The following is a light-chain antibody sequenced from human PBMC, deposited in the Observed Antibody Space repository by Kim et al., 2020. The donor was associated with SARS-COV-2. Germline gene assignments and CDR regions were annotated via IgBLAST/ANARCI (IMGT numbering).Light chain of an antibody. Sequence: QTVRLTCQGDSLRKYYSTWYQQKPGQAPVLVMYEKNNRPSGIPDRFSGSSSGNTASLTITGAQAADEADYYCQSRERDSTGNLYLFGTGTKVHRP. J-gene: IGLJ1*01. V-gene: IGLV3-19*01. CDR3: QSRERDSTGNLYL. CDR1: SLRKYY. CDR2: EKN.